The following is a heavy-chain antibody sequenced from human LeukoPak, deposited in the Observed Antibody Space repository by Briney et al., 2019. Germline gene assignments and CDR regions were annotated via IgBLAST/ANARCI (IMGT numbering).Heavy chain of an antibody. CDR3: ARPWLLDLLDY. Sequence: GGSLRLSCAASGFTFSDYYMSWIRQAPGKGLEWVSYISSSGSTIYYADSVKGRFTISRDNSKNTLYLQMNSLRAEDTAVYYCARPWLLDLLDYWGQGTLVTVSS. CDR1: GFTFSDYY. D-gene: IGHD5-18*01. V-gene: IGHV3-11*04. CDR2: ISSSGSTI. J-gene: IGHJ4*02.